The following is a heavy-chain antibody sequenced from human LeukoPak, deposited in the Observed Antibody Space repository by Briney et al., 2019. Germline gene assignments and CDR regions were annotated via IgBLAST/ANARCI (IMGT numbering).Heavy chain of an antibody. D-gene: IGHD3-22*01. Sequence: PSETLSLTCSVSGASIRTYYWSWIRQPPGKGLEWIGDIYYSGSTTYNPSLKSRINMPINTSKNQFSPKLNSVTAADTAVYFCANRGYYHKWFDPWGQGTLVTVSS. CDR3: ANRGYYHKWFDP. CDR2: IYYSGST. V-gene: IGHV4-59*01. J-gene: IGHJ5*02. CDR1: GASIRTYY.